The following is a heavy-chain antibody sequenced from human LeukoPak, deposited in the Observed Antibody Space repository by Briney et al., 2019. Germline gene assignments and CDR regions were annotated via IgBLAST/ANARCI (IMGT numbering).Heavy chain of an antibody. J-gene: IGHJ3*02. Sequence: ASMKVSCKASGYTFTSYGISWVRQAPGQGLEWMGWISAYNGNTNYAQKLQGRVTMTTDTSTSTAYMELRSLRSDDTAVYYCARIETMVRGVNSDAFDIWGQGTMVTVSS. CDR1: GYTFTSYG. CDR2: ISAYNGNT. CDR3: ARIETMVRGVNSDAFDI. D-gene: IGHD3-10*01. V-gene: IGHV1-18*01.